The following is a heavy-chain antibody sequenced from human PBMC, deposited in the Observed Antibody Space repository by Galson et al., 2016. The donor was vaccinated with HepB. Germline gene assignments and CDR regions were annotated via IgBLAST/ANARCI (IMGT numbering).Heavy chain of an antibody. CDR1: GFIFSGYW. V-gene: IGHV3-7*01. CDR2: IKEDGSEK. CDR3: ARDTGWNNLQY. Sequence: SLRLSCAASGFIFSGYWMTWVRKAPGKGLEWVAIIKEDGSEKYHVESVKGRFSISRDNAKNTLYLQMHSLRAEDTALYYCARDTGWNNLQYWGHGSLVTVSS. D-gene: IGHD1/OR15-1a*01. J-gene: IGHJ4*01.